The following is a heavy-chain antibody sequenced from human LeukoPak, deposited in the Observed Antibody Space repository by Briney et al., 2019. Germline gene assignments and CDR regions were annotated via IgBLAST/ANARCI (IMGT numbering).Heavy chain of an antibody. CDR1: ADSFSSHY. CDR2: ISYIGST. D-gene: IGHD4-17*01. Sequence: RSSETLSLTCAVSADSFSSHYWTWIRQPPGKGLEWIGYISYIGSTNYNPSLKSRVTISIDTSKTQFSLTLSSVTAADTAVYYCARDLVTVTKGFDIWGQGTMVSVSS. J-gene: IGHJ3*02. CDR3: ARDLVTVTKGFDI. V-gene: IGHV4-59*11.